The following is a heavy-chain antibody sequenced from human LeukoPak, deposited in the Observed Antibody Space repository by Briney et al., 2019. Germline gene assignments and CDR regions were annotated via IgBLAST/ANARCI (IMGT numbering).Heavy chain of an antibody. Sequence: PSETLSLTCTVSGGSISSSTYFWAWIRQPPGKGLEWIGSIHYSGSTYYNPSLKSRVAISVDTSKNQFSLKLSSVTAADTAVYYCARAQWLALFDYWGQGTLVTVSS. D-gene: IGHD6-19*01. J-gene: IGHJ4*02. CDR2: IHYSGST. V-gene: IGHV4-39*07. CDR1: GGSISSSTYF. CDR3: ARAQWLALFDY.